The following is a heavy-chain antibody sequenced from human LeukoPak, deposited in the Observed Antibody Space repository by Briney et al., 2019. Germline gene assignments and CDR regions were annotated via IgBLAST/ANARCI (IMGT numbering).Heavy chain of an antibody. Sequence: SVKVSCKTSGGSINNYGINWVRQAPGQGLEWMGMIIPLLTRPKYAKKFQGRVTITAGESADTAYMEVSRLTSEDTAVFFCAIVPKTGMPAITWGPGTLVSVSS. CDR3: AIVPKTGMPAIT. CDR1: GGSINNYG. CDR2: IIPLLTRP. V-gene: IGHV1-69*13. D-gene: IGHD6-6*01. J-gene: IGHJ5*02.